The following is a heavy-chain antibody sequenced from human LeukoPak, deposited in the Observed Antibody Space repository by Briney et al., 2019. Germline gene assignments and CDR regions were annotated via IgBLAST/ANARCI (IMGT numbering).Heavy chain of an antibody. Sequence: PGRSLRLSCAPSRFTFYDYAMHWVRHAPGKGLEWVSGVSWNMGGIVYVDFVKGRFTLSRGNAKNSLYLQMNSLRAEDTALYYCAKAGAAGDYYYSYMVVWGKGTTVTVS. J-gene: IGHJ6*03. CDR1: RFTFYDYA. CDR2: VSWNMGGI. V-gene: IGHV3-9*01. D-gene: IGHD6-13*01. CDR3: AKAGAAGDYYYSYMVV.